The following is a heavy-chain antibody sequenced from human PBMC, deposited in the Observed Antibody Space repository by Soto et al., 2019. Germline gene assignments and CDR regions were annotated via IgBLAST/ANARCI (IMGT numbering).Heavy chain of an antibody. CDR2: ITSGGDRT. D-gene: IGHD3-9*01. Sequence: EVQLLESGGGFVQPGGSLRLSCAASGFRFGNYAMFWVRQAPGKGLEWVSAITSGGDRTYFADSVKGRFTISRDNSRNTLYLQMNSLTTEDTAVYYCAKGGATYGLLTHDYWGQGTLVTVSS. V-gene: IGHV3-23*01. CDR1: GFRFGNYA. J-gene: IGHJ4*02. CDR3: AKGGATYGLLTHDY.